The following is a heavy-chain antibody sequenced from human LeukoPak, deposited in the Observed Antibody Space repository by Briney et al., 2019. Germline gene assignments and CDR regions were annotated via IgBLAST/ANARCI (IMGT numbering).Heavy chain of an antibody. Sequence: ASVKVSCKASGYTFTSYGISWVRQAPGQGLEWMGWISAYNGNTNYAQKLQGRVTMTTDTSTSTAYMELRSLRSDDTAVYYCARVLGIAAAGHNWFDPSGQGTLVTVSS. CDR1: GYTFTSYG. V-gene: IGHV1-18*01. D-gene: IGHD6-13*01. CDR3: ARVLGIAAAGHNWFDP. J-gene: IGHJ5*02. CDR2: ISAYNGNT.